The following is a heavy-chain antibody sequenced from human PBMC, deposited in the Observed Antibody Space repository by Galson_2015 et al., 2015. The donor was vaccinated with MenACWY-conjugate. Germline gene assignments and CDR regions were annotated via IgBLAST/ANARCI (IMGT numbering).Heavy chain of an antibody. CDR3: AREAFDY. CDR2: ISSSSSYI. Sequence: SLRLSCAASGFTFSTYDMNWVRQAPGKGLEWVSSISSSSSYIYYADSVKGRFTVSRDNAKNSLYPQMNSLRAEDTAVYYCAREAFDYWGQGTLVTVSS. CDR1: GFTFSTYD. V-gene: IGHV3-21*01. J-gene: IGHJ4*02.